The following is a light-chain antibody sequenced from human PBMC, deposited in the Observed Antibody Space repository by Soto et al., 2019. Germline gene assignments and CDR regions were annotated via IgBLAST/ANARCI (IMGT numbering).Light chain of an antibody. Sequence: EIVVTQSPSTLSLSPGARATVSCRASQGVSSNLAWYQQKPGQAPRLLIYRASTRATGIPARFSGSGSGTEFTLTISSLQSEDFAAYHCQQFNNWPITFGQGTRLEI. V-gene: IGKV3-15*01. CDR1: QGVSSN. CDR3: QQFNNWPIT. J-gene: IGKJ5*01. CDR2: RAS.